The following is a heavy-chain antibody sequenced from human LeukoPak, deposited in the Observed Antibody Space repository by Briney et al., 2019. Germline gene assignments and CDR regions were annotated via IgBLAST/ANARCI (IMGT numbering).Heavy chain of an antibody. CDR1: GFSFSNAW. D-gene: IGHD2-8*01. V-gene: IGHV3-15*07. CDR3: ATLFRSIVLMVYAMDY. Sequence: GGSLRLSCATSGFSFSNAWMNWVRQAPGKGLEWVGRIRSNSDGGTIDYAASVKDRFTLSRDDSKDTLYLQLNSLQTADTAVYYCATLFRSIVLMVYAMDYWGQGTLVTVSS. J-gene: IGHJ4*02. CDR2: IRSNSDGGTI.